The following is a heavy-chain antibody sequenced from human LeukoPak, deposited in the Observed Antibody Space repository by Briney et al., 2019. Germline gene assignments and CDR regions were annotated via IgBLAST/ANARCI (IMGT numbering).Heavy chain of an antibody. Sequence: GGSLRLSCAASGSTFSSYAMSWVRQAPGKGLEWVSGISGSGGSTYYADSVKGRFTISRDNSNNTLYLQMTSLRAEDTAVYYCAKDQRFALSNYDYWGQGTLVTVSS. J-gene: IGHJ4*02. CDR3: AKDQRFALSNYDY. V-gene: IGHV3-23*01. D-gene: IGHD2/OR15-2a*01. CDR2: ISGSGGST. CDR1: GSTFSSYA.